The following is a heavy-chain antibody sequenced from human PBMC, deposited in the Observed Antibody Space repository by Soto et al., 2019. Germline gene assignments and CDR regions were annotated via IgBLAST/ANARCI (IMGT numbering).Heavy chain of an antibody. Sequence: PSETLSLTCTVSGGSISSADYYWSWVRQPPGKGLEWIGYIYYSGSTFFNPSLKSRVTISKDTSRNQFSLRLNSVTAADTAVYYCARAIVVTIGGMDVWGQGTTVTVS. D-gene: IGHD5-12*01. CDR2: IYYSGST. CDR1: GGSISSADYY. J-gene: IGHJ6*02. CDR3: ARAIVVTIGGMDV. V-gene: IGHV4-30-4*01.